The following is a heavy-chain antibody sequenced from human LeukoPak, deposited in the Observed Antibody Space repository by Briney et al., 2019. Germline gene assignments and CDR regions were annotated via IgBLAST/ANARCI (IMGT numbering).Heavy chain of an antibody. CDR1: GFTFSSYW. Sequence: GGSLRLSCAASGFTFSSYWMHWVRQAPGKGLVWVSRINSDGSSTSYADSVKGRFTISRDNAKNTLYLQMNSLRAEDTAVYYCAKDLGYYYERLLLRRYYYGMDVWGQGTTVTVSS. CDR3: AKDLGYYYERLLLRRYYYGMDV. V-gene: IGHV3-74*01. CDR2: INSDGSST. J-gene: IGHJ6*02. D-gene: IGHD3-22*01.